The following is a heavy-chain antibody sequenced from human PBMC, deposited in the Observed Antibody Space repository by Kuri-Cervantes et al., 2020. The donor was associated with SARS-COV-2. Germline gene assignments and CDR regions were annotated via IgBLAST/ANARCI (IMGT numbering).Heavy chain of an antibody. Sequence: SQTLSLTCAVSGGSISSSGYYWGWIRQPPGKGLECIGKIYSSGNTYYNPSLKSRVTISVDTSKNQFSLKLSSVTAADTAVYYCARALSYTGYSGSYNWFDPWGQGTLVTVSS. CDR1: GGSISSSGYY. V-gene: IGHV4-39*01. D-gene: IGHD1-26*01. J-gene: IGHJ5*02. CDR2: IYSSGNT. CDR3: ARALSYTGYSGSYNWFDP.